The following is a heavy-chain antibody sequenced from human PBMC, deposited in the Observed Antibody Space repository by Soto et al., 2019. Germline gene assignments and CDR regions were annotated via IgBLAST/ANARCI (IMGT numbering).Heavy chain of an antibody. CDR2: IYYRGTT. CDR1: GGSISITNYY. CDR3: ARQTDFYIDYAFDI. D-gene: IGHD4-17*01. J-gene: IGHJ2*01. V-gene: IGHV4-39*01. Sequence: QLQLQESGPGLVKPSETLSLTCTVSGGSISITNYYWGWIRQPPGKGLEWLGSIYYRGTTHYHPSLKRRVSVSVDTSNNQFALNLDSMSAADTAVYYCARQTDFYIDYAFDIWDRGLRVAVSS.